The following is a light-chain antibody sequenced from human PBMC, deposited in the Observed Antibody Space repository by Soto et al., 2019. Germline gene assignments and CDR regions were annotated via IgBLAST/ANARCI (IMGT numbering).Light chain of an antibody. V-gene: IGLV2-14*01. CDR3: NSYTSSSTVV. J-gene: IGLJ2*01. CDR1: SSVVGAYNY. Sequence: QSVLTQPASVSGSPGQSITISCTGTSSVVGAYNYVSWYRQHPGKAPKLMIYDVSNRPSGVSNRFSGSKSGNTASLTISGLQAEDEADYYCNSYTSSSTVVFGGGTKLTVL. CDR2: DVS.